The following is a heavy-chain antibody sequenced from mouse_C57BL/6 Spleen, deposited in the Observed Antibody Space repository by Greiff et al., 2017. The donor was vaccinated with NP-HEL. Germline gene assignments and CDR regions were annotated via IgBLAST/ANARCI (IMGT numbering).Heavy chain of an antibody. V-gene: IGHV1-22*01. CDR1: GYTFTDYN. D-gene: IGHD1-1*01. Sequence: EVQLQQSGPELVKPGASVKMSCKASGYTFTDYNMHWVKQSHGKSLEWIGYINPNNGGTSYNQKFKGKATLTVNKSSSTAYMELRSLTSVDSAVYYCARRYYGSSYFAYWGQGTTLTVSS. J-gene: IGHJ2*01. CDR2: INPNNGGT. CDR3: ARRYYGSSYFAY.